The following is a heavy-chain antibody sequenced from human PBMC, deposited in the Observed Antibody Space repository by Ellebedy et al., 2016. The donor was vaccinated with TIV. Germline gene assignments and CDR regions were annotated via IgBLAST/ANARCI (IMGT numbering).Heavy chain of an antibody. CDR1: GFAVSSND. Sequence: GGSLRLSCAASGFAVSSNDMSWVRQAPGKGLEWVSILYRSGSTYYADSVKGRFSISRDNSKNTLNLQMNILRSEETSVYYCANSPPLAFGVNSLDVWGQGTTVTVSS. D-gene: IGHD4-23*01. V-gene: IGHV3-53*01. CDR3: ANSPPLAFGVNSLDV. CDR2: LYRSGST. J-gene: IGHJ6*02.